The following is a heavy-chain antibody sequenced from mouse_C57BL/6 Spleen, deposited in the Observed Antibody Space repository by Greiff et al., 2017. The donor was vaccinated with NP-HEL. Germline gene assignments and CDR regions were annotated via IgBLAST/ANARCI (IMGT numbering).Heavy chain of an antibody. J-gene: IGHJ1*03. CDR3: TQLGRWYFDV. CDR2: IRLKSDNYAT. V-gene: IGHV6-3*01. Sequence: VQLKESGGGLVQPGGSMKLSCVASGFTFSNYWMNWVRQSPEKGLEWVAQIRLKSDNYATHYAESVKGRFTISRDDSKSSVYLQMNNIRAEDTGIYYCTQLGRWYFDVWGTGTTVTVSS. D-gene: IGHD4-1*02. CDR1: GFTFSNYW.